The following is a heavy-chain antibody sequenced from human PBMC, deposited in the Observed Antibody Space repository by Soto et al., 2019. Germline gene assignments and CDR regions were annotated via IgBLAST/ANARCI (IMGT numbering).Heavy chain of an antibody. CDR2: ISGSGGST. D-gene: IGHD5-12*01. CDR3: AKASGIGHIVATTDFDY. J-gene: IGHJ4*02. V-gene: IGHV3-23*01. Sequence: GGSLRLSCAASGFTFSSYAMNWVRQAPGKGLEWVSVISGSGGSTYYADSVKGRFTISRDNSKNTLYLQMNSLRAEDTAVYYCAKASGIGHIVATTDFDYWGQGTLVTVSS. CDR1: GFTFSSYA.